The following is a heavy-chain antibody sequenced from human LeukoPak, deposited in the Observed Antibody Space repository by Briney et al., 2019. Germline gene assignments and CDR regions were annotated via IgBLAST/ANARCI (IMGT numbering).Heavy chain of an antibody. V-gene: IGHV3-74*01. D-gene: IGHD3-3*01. CDR3: ARDDYDFWSGYSGYFQH. J-gene: IGHJ1*01. CDR1: GFTFSSYW. Sequence: GGSLRLSCAASGFTFSSYWMHWVRHAPGKGLVWVSRIYSGGSSTTYADPGKGRFTISRDNAKNTLYLQMNSLRAEDTAVYYCARDDYDFWSGYSGYFQHWGQGTLVTVSS. CDR2: IYSGGSST.